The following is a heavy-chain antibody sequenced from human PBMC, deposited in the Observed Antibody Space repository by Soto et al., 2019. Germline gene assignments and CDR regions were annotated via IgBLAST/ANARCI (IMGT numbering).Heavy chain of an antibody. D-gene: IGHD3-10*01. CDR1: GGSLSSSSYY. CDR2: MYYSGCT. CDR3: ARRLWFGESYRFDP. J-gene: IGHJ5*02. V-gene: IGHV4-39*01. Sequence: QLQLQESGPGLVKPSETLSLTCTVSGGSLSSSSYYWGWIRQPPGKGLEWIGSMYYSGCTYYNPSLKSRVTMSVDTSKNQFSLNLSSVTAADTAVYYCARRLWFGESYRFDPWGQGTLVTVSS.